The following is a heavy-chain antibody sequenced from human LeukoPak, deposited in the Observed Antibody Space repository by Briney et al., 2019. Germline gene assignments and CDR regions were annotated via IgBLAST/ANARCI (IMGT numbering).Heavy chain of an antibody. CDR2: INPNSGNT. Sequence: ASVKASCKASGYTFTGYYMHWVRQAPGQGLEWMGWINPNSGNTNYAQKLQGRVTMTTDTSTSTAYMELRSLRSDGTAVYYCATIGYSSSSTRDYWGQGTLGTVSS. D-gene: IGHD6-6*01. CDR1: GYTFTGYY. V-gene: IGHV1-18*04. CDR3: ATIGYSSSSTRDY. J-gene: IGHJ4*02.